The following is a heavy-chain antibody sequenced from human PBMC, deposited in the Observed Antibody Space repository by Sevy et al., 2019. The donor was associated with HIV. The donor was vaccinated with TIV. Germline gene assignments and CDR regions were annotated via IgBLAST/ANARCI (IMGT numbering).Heavy chain of an antibody. Sequence: ASVKVSCKASGYTFTSYDISWVRQAPGQGLEWMGWISAYNGNTNYAQKLQGRVTMTTDTSTSTAYMELRSLRSDDMDVYYCAGDERHYYESSCYYPSYCYYGMDVWGQGTTVTVSS. CDR2: ISAYNGNT. J-gene: IGHJ6*02. D-gene: IGHD3-22*01. CDR1: GYTFTSYD. CDR3: AGDERHYYESSCYYPSYCYYGMDV. V-gene: IGHV1-18*03.